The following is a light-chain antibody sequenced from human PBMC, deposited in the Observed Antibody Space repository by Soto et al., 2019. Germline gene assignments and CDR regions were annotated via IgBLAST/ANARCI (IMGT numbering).Light chain of an antibody. J-gene: IGKJ2*01. CDR1: QSVNDY. CDR3: QHRGRWPRT. V-gene: IGKV3-11*01. Sequence: ELVLTQSPATLSLSPGERATLSCRASQSVNDYLAWYQQKPGQAPRLLIYGASNRATGIPVRFSGSGSGTDFTLTISSLEPEDFAVYYCQHRGRWPRTFGQGTKLEIK. CDR2: GAS.